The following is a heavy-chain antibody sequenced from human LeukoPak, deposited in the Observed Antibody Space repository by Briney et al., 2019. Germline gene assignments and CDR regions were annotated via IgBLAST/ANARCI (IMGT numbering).Heavy chain of an antibody. CDR2: ISGSGGST. CDR3: EKHTYYYESSGPPALFDY. Sequence: TGGSLRLSCAASGFTFSSDDMSWVRQASGKGLVWVTGISGSGGSTYYADSVKGRFTISRDNSKNTLYLRMNSLRAEDTAVYYCEKHTYYYESSGPPALFDYWGQGTLVTVSS. J-gene: IGHJ4*02. V-gene: IGHV3-23*01. CDR1: GFTFSSDD. D-gene: IGHD3-22*01.